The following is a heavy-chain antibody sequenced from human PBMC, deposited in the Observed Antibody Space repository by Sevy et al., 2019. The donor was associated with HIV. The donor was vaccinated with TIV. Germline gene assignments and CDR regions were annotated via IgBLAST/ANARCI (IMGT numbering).Heavy chain of an antibody. Sequence: GGTLRLSCAPSGFTFSSYWMSWVRQAPGKGLEWVANIKQDGSEKYYVDSVKGRFTISRDNAKNSLYLQMNSLRAEDTAVYYCARSPLSSDLYYYYYYMDVWGKGTTVTVSS. J-gene: IGHJ6*03. D-gene: IGHD6-19*01. V-gene: IGHV3-7*01. CDR1: GFTFSSYW. CDR2: IKQDGSEK. CDR3: ARSPLSSDLYYYYYYMDV.